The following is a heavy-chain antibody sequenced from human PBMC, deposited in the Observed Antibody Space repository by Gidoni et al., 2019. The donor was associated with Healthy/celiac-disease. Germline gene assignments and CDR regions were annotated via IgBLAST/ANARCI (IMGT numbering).Heavy chain of an antibody. D-gene: IGHD3-16*01. J-gene: IGHJ2*01. V-gene: IGHV1-2*03. CDR3: ARDEGGGYFDL. Sequence: LGASVKVSCTASGYSFTGYYMHWVRQAPGQGLEWMGWINPNNDGTNYAQKFQGRVTMTRDTSISTAYMELRRLRSDDTAMYYCARDEGGGYFDLWGRGTLVTVSS. CDR2: INPNNDGT. CDR1: GYSFTGYY.